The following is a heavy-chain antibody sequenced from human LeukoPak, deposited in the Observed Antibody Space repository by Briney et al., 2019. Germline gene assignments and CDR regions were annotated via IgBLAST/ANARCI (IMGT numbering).Heavy chain of an antibody. V-gene: IGHV3-21*01. Sequence: GGSLRLSCAASGFTFSSYSMNWVCQAPGKGLEWVSSISSSSSYIYYADSVKGRFTISRDNAKNSLYLQMNSLRAEDTAVYYCARRRAVAGSASRPSGYWGQGTLVTVSS. CDR3: ARRRAVAGSASRPSGY. CDR2: ISSSSSYI. D-gene: IGHD6-19*01. J-gene: IGHJ4*02. CDR1: GFTFSSYS.